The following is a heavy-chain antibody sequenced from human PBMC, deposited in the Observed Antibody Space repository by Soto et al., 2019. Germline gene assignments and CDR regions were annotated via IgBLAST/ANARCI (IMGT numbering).Heavy chain of an antibody. J-gene: IGHJ4*02. D-gene: IGHD2-21*02. Sequence: QVQLMQSGAEVKKHGASVMVSCKASGDTFTNFYIHWVRQAPGQGLERMGTVNPSGGHTTYAQHFLGRVTMTRDTSTSTLYMELTSLTSDDTAVYYCARGGHVVVVTAALDYWGQGTLVTVSS. CDR3: ARGGHVVVVTAALDY. V-gene: IGHV1-46*01. CDR1: GDTFTNFY. CDR2: VNPSGGHT.